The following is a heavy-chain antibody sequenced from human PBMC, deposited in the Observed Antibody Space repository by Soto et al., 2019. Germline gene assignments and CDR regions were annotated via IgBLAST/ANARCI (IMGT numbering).Heavy chain of an antibody. J-gene: IGHJ6*02. CDR2: ISYVGYLK. CDR3: AKDFKVSGSHYGTLNYYYGMDV. Sequence: VGSLRLSCEASGFTFSKYGMQWVRQAPGKGLEWVAVISYVGYLKYYVDSVKGRFTVARDNSKNTLFLEMNSLRVEDTAVYFCAKDFKVSGSHYGTLNYYYGMDVWGQGTTVTVSS. V-gene: IGHV3-30*18. D-gene: IGHD3-10*01. CDR1: GFTFSKYG.